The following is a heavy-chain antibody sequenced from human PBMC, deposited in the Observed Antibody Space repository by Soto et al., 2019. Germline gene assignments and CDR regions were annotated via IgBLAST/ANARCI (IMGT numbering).Heavy chain of an antibody. V-gene: IGHV4-30-2*01. CDR2: IYHSGST. Sequence: SETLSLSCTVSGGSINSGGYSWSWIRQPPGKGLEWIGYIYHSGSTYYNPSLKSRVTISVDRSKNQFSLKLSSVTAADTAVYYCARVPGPWGQGTLDTFSS. D-gene: IGHD7-27*01. CDR1: GGSINSGGYS. CDR3: ARVPGP. J-gene: IGHJ4*02.